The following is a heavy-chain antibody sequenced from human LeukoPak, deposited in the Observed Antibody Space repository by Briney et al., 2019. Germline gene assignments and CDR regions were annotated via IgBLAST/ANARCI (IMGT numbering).Heavy chain of an antibody. Sequence: SVKVSCKASGGTFSSYAISWVRQAPGQGLEWMGGIIPIFGTANYAQKFQGRVTITTDESTSTAYKELSSLRSEDTAVYYCATERYCSSTSCYRGGYYFDYWGQGTLVTASS. CDR3: ATERYCSSTSCYRGGYYFDY. J-gene: IGHJ4*02. D-gene: IGHD2-2*01. CDR2: IIPIFGTA. CDR1: GGTFSSYA. V-gene: IGHV1-69*05.